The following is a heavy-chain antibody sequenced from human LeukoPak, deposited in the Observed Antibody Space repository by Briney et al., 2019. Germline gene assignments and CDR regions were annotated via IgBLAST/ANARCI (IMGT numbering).Heavy chain of an antibody. CDR2: IYYSGST. D-gene: IGHD5-12*01. J-gene: IGHJ4*02. CDR3: SSGYDTREEFDY. Sequence: SETLSLTCTASGGSISSSSYYWGWIRQPPGKGLEWIGSIYYSGSTYYNPSLKSRVTISVDTSKNQFSLKLSSVTAADTAVYYCSSGYDTREEFDYWGQGTLVTVSS. CDR1: GGSISSSSYY. V-gene: IGHV4-39*01.